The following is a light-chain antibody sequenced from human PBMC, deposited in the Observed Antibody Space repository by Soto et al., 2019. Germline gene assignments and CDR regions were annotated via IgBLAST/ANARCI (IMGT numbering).Light chain of an antibody. V-gene: IGKV1-39*01. Sequence: DIQMTQSPSSVSASVGDRVTVTCRASQSIDSCLNWYQQRPGQAPKLLIYVASTLQSGVPSRFSGSGSGTHFTLTISSLQPEDFATYYCQQNQDIPPTFGQGTRVERK. J-gene: IGKJ1*01. CDR2: VAS. CDR3: QQNQDIPPT. CDR1: QSIDSC.